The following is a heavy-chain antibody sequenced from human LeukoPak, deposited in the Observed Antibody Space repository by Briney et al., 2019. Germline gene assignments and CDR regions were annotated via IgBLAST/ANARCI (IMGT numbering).Heavy chain of an antibody. Sequence: PGGSLRLSCAASGFTFSSYAMHWVRQAPGKGLERAASITYDGSTENYADSVKGRFTISRDNSKNTLYLEMNSLGPEDTAIYYCAREKRGGYYPGYWGQGTLVTVSS. CDR1: GFTFSSYA. V-gene: IGHV3-30-3*01. CDR2: ITYDGSTE. J-gene: IGHJ4*02. D-gene: IGHD3-3*01. CDR3: AREKRGGYYPGY.